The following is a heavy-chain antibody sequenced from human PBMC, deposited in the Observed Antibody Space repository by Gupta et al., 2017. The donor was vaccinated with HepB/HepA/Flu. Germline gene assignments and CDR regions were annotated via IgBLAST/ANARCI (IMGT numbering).Heavy chain of an antibody. CDR3: ARAGDGYLIDY. Sequence: QVQLQESGPGLVKPSETLSLTCTVSNGSISLSYWTWIRQPPGKGLEWIGYIYYSGSINYNPSLKSRVTMSVDTSKNQFSLKLRSVTTADTAVYYCARAGDGYLIDYWGQGVLVTVSS. D-gene: IGHD2-2*03. J-gene: IGHJ4*02. V-gene: IGHV4-59*12. CDR1: NGSISLSY. CDR2: IYYSGSI.